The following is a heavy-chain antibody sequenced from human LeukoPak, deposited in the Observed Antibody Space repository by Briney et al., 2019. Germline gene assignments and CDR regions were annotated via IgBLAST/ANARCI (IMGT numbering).Heavy chain of an antibody. D-gene: IGHD3-10*01. J-gene: IGHJ4*02. V-gene: IGHV4-59*01. CDR1: GGSISSYY. CDR2: IYYSGST. CDR3: ARDPGGPRALFDY. Sequence: SETLSLTCTVSGGSISSYYGSWIRQPPGKGLEWIGYIYYSGSTNYNPSLKSRVTISVDTSKNQFSLKLSSVTAADTAVYYCARDPGGPRALFDYWGQGTLVTVSP.